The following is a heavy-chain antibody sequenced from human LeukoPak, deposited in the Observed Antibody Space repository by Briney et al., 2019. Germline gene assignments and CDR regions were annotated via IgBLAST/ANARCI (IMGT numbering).Heavy chain of an antibody. Sequence: GGSLRLSCAASGFTFSSYAMSWVRQAPGKGLEWASAISGSGGSTYYADSVEGRFTISRDNSKNTLYLQMNSLRAEDTAVYYCAKEGYCSGGSCYLSMDVWGQGTTVTVSS. J-gene: IGHJ6*02. V-gene: IGHV3-23*01. CDR3: AKEGYCSGGSCYLSMDV. CDR1: GFTFSSYA. D-gene: IGHD2-15*01. CDR2: ISGSGGST.